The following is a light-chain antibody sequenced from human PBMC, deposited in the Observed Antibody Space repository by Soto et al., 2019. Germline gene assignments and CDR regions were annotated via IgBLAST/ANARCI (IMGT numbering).Light chain of an antibody. CDR3: AAWDGSLNNVL. J-gene: IGLJ2*01. V-gene: IGLV1-44*01. CDR1: GSNIGTNT. CDR2: GDN. Sequence: QSVLTQPPSASGTPGQRVTISCSGGGSNIGTNTVNWYRQLPGTAPKLVIFGDNQRPSVVPDRFSGSKSGTSASLAISGLQSEDEADYYCAAWDGSLNNVLFGGGTKLTVL.